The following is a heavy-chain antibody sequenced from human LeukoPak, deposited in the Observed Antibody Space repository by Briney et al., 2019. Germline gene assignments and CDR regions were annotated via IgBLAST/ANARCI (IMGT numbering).Heavy chain of an antibody. J-gene: IGHJ4*02. CDR2: ISGSGGST. CDR1: GFTFSSYA. D-gene: IGHD6-19*01. V-gene: IGHV3-23*01. CDR3: AKVFPGVAGTYVHDY. Sequence: GGSLRLSCAASGFTFSSYAMSWVRQAPGKGLEWDSAISGSGGSTYYADSVKGRFTISRDNSKDTLYLQMNSLRAEDTAVYYCAKVFPGVAGTYVHDYWGQGTLVTVSS.